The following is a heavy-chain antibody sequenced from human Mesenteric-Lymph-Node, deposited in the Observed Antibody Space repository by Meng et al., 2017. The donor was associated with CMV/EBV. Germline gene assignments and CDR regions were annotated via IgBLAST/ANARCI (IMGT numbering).Heavy chain of an antibody. D-gene: IGHD2-15*01. Sequence: SLKISCAGSGFTFDDYAMHWVRQAPGRGLEWVSGISWNSKSLDYADSVKGRFTISRDNAKNSVYLEMNSLRTDDTAFYFCVKGIMSGRWYNFDHWGQGTLVTVSS. CDR2: ISWNSKSL. J-gene: IGHJ4*02. CDR1: GFTFDDYA. V-gene: IGHV3-9*01. CDR3: VKGIMSGRWYNFDH.